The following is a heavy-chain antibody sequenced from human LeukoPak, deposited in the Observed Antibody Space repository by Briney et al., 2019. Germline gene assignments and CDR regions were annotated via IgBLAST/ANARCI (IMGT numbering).Heavy chain of an antibody. CDR3: ANNDDYGDYFDY. V-gene: IGHV3-30-3*01. D-gene: IGHD4-17*01. J-gene: IGHJ4*02. CDR1: GFTFNNYA. Sequence: PGGSLRLSCAASGFTFNNYAMHWVRQAPGKGLEWVAVISYDGTNKYYADSVKGRFTISRDNSKNTLYLQMNSLRAEDTAVYYCANNDDYGDYFDYWGQGTLVTVSS. CDR2: ISYDGTNK.